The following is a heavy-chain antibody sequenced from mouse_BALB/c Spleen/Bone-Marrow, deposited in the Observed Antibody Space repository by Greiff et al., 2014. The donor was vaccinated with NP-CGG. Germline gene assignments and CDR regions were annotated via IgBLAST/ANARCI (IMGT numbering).Heavy chain of an antibody. CDR3: ARGGRLTGYYFDY. CDR1: GYAFSSYW. Sequence: QVQLQQPGAELVRPGSSVKISCKASGYAFSSYWMNWVKQRPGQGLEWIGQIYPGDGDTNYNGNFKDKATLTTDKSSTTAYMQLSSLTSEDPAVYFCARGGRLTGYYFDYWGQGTTLTVSS. CDR2: IYPGDGDT. V-gene: IGHV1-80*01. J-gene: IGHJ2*01. D-gene: IGHD4-1*01.